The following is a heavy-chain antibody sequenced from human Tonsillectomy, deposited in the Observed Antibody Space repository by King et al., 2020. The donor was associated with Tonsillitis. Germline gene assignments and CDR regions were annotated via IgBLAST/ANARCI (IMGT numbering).Heavy chain of an antibody. D-gene: IGHD6-19*01. CDR2: IGTAGDP. Sequence: VQLVESGGGLVQPGGSLRLSCAASGFTLSKYDMHWVRQATGKGLEWVSAIGTAGDPYYAGSVKDRFTVSRDNAKNSLFLQMNSLIAGDTAVYYCARGSYSSGWYWGSWGFDPWGQGTLVTVSS. CDR3: ARGSYSSGWYWGSWGFDP. CDR1: GFTLSKYD. V-gene: IGHV3-13*05. J-gene: IGHJ5*02.